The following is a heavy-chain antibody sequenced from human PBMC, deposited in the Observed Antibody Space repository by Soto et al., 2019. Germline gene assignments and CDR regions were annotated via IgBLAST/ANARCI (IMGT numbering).Heavy chain of an antibody. J-gene: IGHJ6*04. Sequence: EVQLVESGGGLVQPGGSLRLSCAASGFTVSSKYMTWVRQAPGKGLEWVSLIQSGGTTYYADSVKGRFTISRDTSENTLHLQLDSLRVEDTAVYYCARDDVLCDGCRCYGIPLDVWGNGTTVTVSS. CDR2: IQSGGTT. CDR3: ARDDVLCDGCRCYGIPLDV. D-gene: IGHD2-15*01. CDR1: GFTVSSKY. V-gene: IGHV3-66*01.